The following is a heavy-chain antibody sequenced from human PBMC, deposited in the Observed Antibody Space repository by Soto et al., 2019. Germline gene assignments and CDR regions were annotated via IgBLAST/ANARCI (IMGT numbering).Heavy chain of an antibody. Sequence: ASVKVSCKASGGTFSSYTISWVRQAPGQGLEWMGRIIPILGIANYAQKFQGRVTITADKSTSTAYMELSSLRSEDTAVYYCASFCSSTSCTYYYYGMDVWGQGTTVTVSS. J-gene: IGHJ6*02. CDR3: ASFCSSTSCTYYYYGMDV. CDR2: IIPILGIA. D-gene: IGHD2-2*01. CDR1: GGTFSSYT. V-gene: IGHV1-69*02.